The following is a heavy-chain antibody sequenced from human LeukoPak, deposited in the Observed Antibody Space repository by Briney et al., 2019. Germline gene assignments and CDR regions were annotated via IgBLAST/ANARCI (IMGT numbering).Heavy chain of an antibody. CDR3: ARASTLYDFLDY. Sequence: KPSETLSLTCAVSGYSISSGYYWGWIRQPPGKGLEWIGSIYHSGSTYYNPSLKSRVTISVDTSKNQFSLKLSSVTAADTAVYYCARASTLYDFLDYWAQGTLVTVSS. CDR1: GYSISSGYY. D-gene: IGHD3-3*01. CDR2: IYHSGST. J-gene: IGHJ4*02. V-gene: IGHV4-38-2*01.